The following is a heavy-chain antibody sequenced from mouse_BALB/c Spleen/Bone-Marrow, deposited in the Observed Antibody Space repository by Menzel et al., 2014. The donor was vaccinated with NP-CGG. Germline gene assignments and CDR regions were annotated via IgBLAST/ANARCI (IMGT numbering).Heavy chain of an antibody. CDR1: GYTFTDYW. Sequence: QVQLKEPGAELVMPGASVKMSCKASGYTFTDYWMHWVKQRPGQGLEWIGAIDTSDSYISYNQKFKGKATLTVDESSSTAYMQLSSLTSEDSAVYHCARSDYRYDPLANWGQGTLVTVSA. CDR3: ARSDYRYDPLAN. CDR2: IDTSDSYI. V-gene: IGHV1-69*01. J-gene: IGHJ3*01. D-gene: IGHD2-14*01.